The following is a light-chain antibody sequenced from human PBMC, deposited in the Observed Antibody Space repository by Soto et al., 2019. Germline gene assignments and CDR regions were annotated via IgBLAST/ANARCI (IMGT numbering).Light chain of an antibody. CDR1: RSYVGGYNY. J-gene: IGLJ1*01. V-gene: IGLV2-14*01. Sequence: QSALTQPASVSGSPGQSITISCTGTRSYVGGYNYVYWHQQHPGKAPKLMIYDVTNRPSGVSDRFSGSKSGNTASLTISGLQAEDEADYYCSSYTSSSTYVFGAGTKVTVL. CDR2: DVT. CDR3: SSYTSSSTYV.